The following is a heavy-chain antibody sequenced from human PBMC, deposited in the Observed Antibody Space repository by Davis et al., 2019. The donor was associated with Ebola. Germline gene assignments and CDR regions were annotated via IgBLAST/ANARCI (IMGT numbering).Heavy chain of an antibody. V-gene: IGHV3-23*01. CDR2: ISGRGGST. D-gene: IGHD3-3*01. J-gene: IGHJ3*02. CDR1: GFTFSSYA. CDR3: AKDKNYDFWSGYPHDAFDI. Sequence: GESLKISCAASGFTFSSYAMSWVRQAPGKGPEWVSAISGRGGSTYYADSVKGRFTISRDNSKNTLYLQMNSLRAEDTAIYYCAKDKNYDFWSGYPHDAFDIWGQGTMVTVSS.